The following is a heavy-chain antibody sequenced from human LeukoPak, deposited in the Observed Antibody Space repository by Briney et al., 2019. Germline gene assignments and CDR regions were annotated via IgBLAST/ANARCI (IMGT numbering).Heavy chain of an antibody. CDR3: ARCLRGGDFVAHGAFDI. D-gene: IGHD2-21*02. V-gene: IGHV1-24*01. CDR1: GYTLTELS. Sequence: GASVKVPCKVSGYTLTELSMHWVRQAPGKGLEWMGGFDPEDGETIYAQKFQGRVTMTEDTSTDTAYMELSSLRSEDAAVYYCARCLRGGDFVAHGAFDIWGQGTMVTVSS. CDR2: FDPEDGET. J-gene: IGHJ3*02.